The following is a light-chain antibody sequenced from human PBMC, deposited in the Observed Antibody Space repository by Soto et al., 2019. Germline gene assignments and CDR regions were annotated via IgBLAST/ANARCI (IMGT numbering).Light chain of an antibody. CDR3: QQYFDLFT. V-gene: IGKV3-15*01. CDR2: GAS. CDR1: QSLSSN. Sequence: EIVMTQSPATLSVSPGESATLSCRASQSLSSNLAWYQQKPGQAPRLLIYGASTRATGIPARFSGSGSGTAFTLTILSLQSEDFAVYYCQQYFDLFTFGQGTKLAIK. J-gene: IGKJ2*01.